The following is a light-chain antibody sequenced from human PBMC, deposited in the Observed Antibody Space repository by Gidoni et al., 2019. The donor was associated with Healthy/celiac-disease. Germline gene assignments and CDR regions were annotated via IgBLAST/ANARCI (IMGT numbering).Light chain of an antibody. Sequence: EIVLTQSPATLSLSPGERATLSCRASQSVSSYLAWYQHKPGPAPRLLIYVASYRATVISVRFSFSGSVTDFTLTISSLVPEDFAVYYCQQRSNWPPGVFGPGTKVDSK. CDR1: QSVSSY. J-gene: IGKJ3*01. CDR2: VAS. V-gene: IGKV3-11*01. CDR3: QQRSNWPPGV.